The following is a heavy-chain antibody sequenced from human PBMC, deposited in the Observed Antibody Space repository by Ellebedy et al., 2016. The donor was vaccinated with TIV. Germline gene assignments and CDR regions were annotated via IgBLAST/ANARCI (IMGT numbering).Heavy chain of an antibody. D-gene: IGHD5-24*01. J-gene: IGHJ2*01. CDR2: IKQVGSER. Sequence: GESLKISCAASGFNFNSYWMSWVRQAPGKGMEWVSDIKQVGSERNYVDSVKGRFTISRDNAKNSLSLQMNSLRAEDTAVYYCARGRRDGFNFGWYFDLWGRGTLVIVSS. CDR1: GFNFNSYW. V-gene: IGHV3-7*03. CDR3: ARGRRDGFNFGWYFDL.